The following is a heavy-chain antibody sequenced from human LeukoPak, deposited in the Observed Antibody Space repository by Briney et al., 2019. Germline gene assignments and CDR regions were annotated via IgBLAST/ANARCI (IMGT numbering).Heavy chain of an antibody. CDR2: ISGSGGST. Sequence: GGSLRLSCAASGFTFSSYAVSWVRQALGKGLKWVSVISGSGGSTYYADSVKGRFTISRDNSKNTLYLQMNSLRAEDTAVYYCAKSIASAVTTNPYFDYWGQGTLVTVSS. V-gene: IGHV3-23*01. D-gene: IGHD4-17*01. CDR1: GFTFSSYA. J-gene: IGHJ4*02. CDR3: AKSIASAVTTNPYFDY.